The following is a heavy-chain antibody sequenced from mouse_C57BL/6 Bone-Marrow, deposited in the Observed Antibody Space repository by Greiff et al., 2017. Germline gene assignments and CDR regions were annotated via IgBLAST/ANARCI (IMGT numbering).Heavy chain of an antibody. CDR2: ISDGGSYT. CDR3: ARERLDYFDY. CDR1: GFTFSSYA. Sequence: EVQRVESGGGLVKPGGSLKLSCAASGFTFSSYAMSWVRQTPEKRLEWVATISDGGSYTYYPDNVKGRFTISRDTAKNNLYLQMSHLKSQNTAMYYCARERLDYFDYWGPGTTLTVSS. D-gene: IGHD2-4*01. J-gene: IGHJ2*01. V-gene: IGHV5-4*01.